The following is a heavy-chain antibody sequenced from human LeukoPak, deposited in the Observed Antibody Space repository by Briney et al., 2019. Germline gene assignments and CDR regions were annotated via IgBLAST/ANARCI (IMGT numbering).Heavy chain of an antibody. CDR3: ARVGSNYSYYYMDV. J-gene: IGHJ6*03. Sequence: GGSLRLSCAASGFTFSSYEMNWVRQAPGKGLEWVSYISSSGSTIYYADSVKGRFTISRDNAKNSLYLQMNSLRAEDTAVYYCARVGSNYSYYYMDVWGKGTTVTVSS. V-gene: IGHV3-48*03. CDR2: ISSSGSTI. CDR1: GFTFSSYE. D-gene: IGHD3-16*01.